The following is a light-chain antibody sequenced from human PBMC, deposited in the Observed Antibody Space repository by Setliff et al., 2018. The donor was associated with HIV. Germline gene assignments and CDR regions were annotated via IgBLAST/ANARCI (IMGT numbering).Light chain of an antibody. V-gene: IGLV2-23*01. CDR2: QAS. CDR3: CSNTGSNTYV. J-gene: IGLJ1*01. Sequence: QSALTQPASVSGSPGQSITISCTGTSGDVGRYNLVSWYQQQPGKPPKLMIYQASKRPSGVSNRFSGSNSGNTASLTISGLQAEDEADYYCCSNTGSNTYVFGTGTKV. CDR1: SGDVGRYNL.